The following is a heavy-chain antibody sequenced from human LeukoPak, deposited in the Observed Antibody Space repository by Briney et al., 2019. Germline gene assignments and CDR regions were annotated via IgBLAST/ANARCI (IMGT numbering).Heavy chain of an antibody. J-gene: IGHJ4*02. CDR2: ISGSGGST. Sequence: GGSLRLSCAASGFTFSSYAMSWVRQAPGKGLEWVSAISGSGGSTYYADSVKGRFTISRDNSKNTLYLQMNSLRAEDTAVYYCAEWEDFGVVIDYWGQGTLVTVSS. V-gene: IGHV3-23*01. CDR3: AEWEDFGVVIDY. CDR1: GFTFSSYA. D-gene: IGHD3-3*01.